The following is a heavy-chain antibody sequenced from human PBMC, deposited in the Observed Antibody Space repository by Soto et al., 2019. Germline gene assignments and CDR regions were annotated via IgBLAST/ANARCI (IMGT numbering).Heavy chain of an antibody. V-gene: IGHV3-23*01. J-gene: IGHJ4*02. Sequence: QPGGSLRLSCAASGFTFSSYSMNWVRQAPGKGLEWVSAVSASGSGTYYADSVKGRFTISRDNSKNTLYLQMSSLRAEDTAVYYCAKDVSVGASGSWYFHYWGQGTLVTVSS. CDR2: VSASGSGT. D-gene: IGHD1-26*01. CDR3: AKDVSVGASGSWYFHY. CDR1: GFTFSSYS.